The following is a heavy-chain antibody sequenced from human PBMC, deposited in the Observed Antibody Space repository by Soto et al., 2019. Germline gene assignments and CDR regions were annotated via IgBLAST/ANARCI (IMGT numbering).Heavy chain of an antibody. CDR3: AKEKTTELGTDY. CDR1: GFTFSSYG. D-gene: IGHD4-17*01. V-gene: IGHV3-30*18. CDR2: ISYDGSNK. Sequence: QVQLVESGGGVVQPGRSLRLSCAASGFTFSSYGMHWVRQAPGKGLEWVAVISYDGSNKYYADSVKGRFTISRDNSKNTLYLQMNSLRAEDTAVYYCAKEKTTELGTDYWGQGTLVTVSS. J-gene: IGHJ4*02.